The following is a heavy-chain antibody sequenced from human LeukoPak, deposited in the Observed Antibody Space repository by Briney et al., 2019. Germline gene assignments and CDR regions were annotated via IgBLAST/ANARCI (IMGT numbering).Heavy chain of an antibody. V-gene: IGHV3-21*04. CDR3: ARGARFDWLRGFDY. CDR2: ISSSSSYI. D-gene: IGHD3-9*01. Sequence: PGGSLRLSCAASGFTFSSSAMSWVRQAPGKGLEWVSSISSSSSYIYYADSVKGRFTISRDNAKNSLYLQMNSLRAEDTAVYYCARGARFDWLRGFDYWGQGTLVTVSS. CDR1: GFTFSSSA. J-gene: IGHJ4*02.